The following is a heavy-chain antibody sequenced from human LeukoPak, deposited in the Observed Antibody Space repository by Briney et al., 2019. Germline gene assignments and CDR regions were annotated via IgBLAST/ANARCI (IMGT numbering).Heavy chain of an antibody. CDR2: IYYSGST. CDR1: GGSISSGGYY. D-gene: IGHD3-22*01. Sequence: SETLSLTCTGSGGSISSGGYYWSWIRQHPGKGLEWIGYIYYSGSTYYNPSLKSRVTISVDTSKNQFSLKLSSVTAADTAAYYCARGWKGKIVVHYFDYWGQGTLVTVSS. CDR3: ARGWKGKIVVHYFDY. V-gene: IGHV4-31*03. J-gene: IGHJ4*02.